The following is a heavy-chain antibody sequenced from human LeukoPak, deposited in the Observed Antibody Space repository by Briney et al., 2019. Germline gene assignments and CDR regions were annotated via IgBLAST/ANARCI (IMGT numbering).Heavy chain of an antibody. CDR2: INPSGGST. V-gene: IGHV1-46*01. CDR3: ARPRIEGIYYFDY. D-gene: IGHD6-13*01. CDR1: GYTFTTYY. J-gene: IGHJ4*02. Sequence: ASVKVSCRTSGYTFTTYYMHWVRQAPGQGLEWMGIINPSGGSTSYAQKFQGRVTMTRDTSTSTVYMELSSLRSEDTAVYYCARPRIEGIYYFDYCGQGTLVTVSS.